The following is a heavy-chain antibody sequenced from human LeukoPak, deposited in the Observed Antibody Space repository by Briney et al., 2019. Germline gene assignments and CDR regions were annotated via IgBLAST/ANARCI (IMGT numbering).Heavy chain of an antibody. V-gene: IGHV3-30*02. Sequence: PGGSLRLSCAASGFTFSSYGMHWVRQAPGKGLEWVAFIRYDGSNKYYADSVKGRFTISRDNSKNTLYLQMNSLRAEDTAVYYCAKDRVVVINDAFDIWGQGTMVTVSS. D-gene: IGHD3-22*01. CDR3: AKDRVVVINDAFDI. CDR2: IRYDGSNK. CDR1: GFTFSSYG. J-gene: IGHJ3*02.